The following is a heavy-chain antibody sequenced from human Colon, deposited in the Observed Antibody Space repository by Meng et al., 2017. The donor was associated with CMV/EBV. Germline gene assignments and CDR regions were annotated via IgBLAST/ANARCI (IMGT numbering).Heavy chain of an antibody. J-gene: IGHJ4*02. D-gene: IGHD5-18*01. Sequence: CKASGYTFASDGISWMRQAPGQGLEWMGWISAYNGNTNYAQKFQGRVTMTTDTSTSTAYMELRSLRSDDTAVYYCARGNVDTAMVSDYWGQGTLVTVSS. CDR1: GYTFASDG. CDR2: ISAYNGNT. V-gene: IGHV1-18*01. CDR3: ARGNVDTAMVSDY.